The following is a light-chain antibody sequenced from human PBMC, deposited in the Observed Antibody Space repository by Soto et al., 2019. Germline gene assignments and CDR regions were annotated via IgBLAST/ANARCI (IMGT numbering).Light chain of an antibody. CDR1: QSVXSN. Sequence: EIGLTKSPSRLSLSPGESATLSCRASQSVXSNVAWYQQQPAQAPRLLXDDASNRTTGSPARFSGSGSGTDFTLTISSLEPEDSAAYYCQQRRKWTRTFGQGTRLEIK. J-gene: IGKJ5*01. CDR3: QQRRKWTRT. V-gene: IGKV3-11*01. CDR2: DAS.